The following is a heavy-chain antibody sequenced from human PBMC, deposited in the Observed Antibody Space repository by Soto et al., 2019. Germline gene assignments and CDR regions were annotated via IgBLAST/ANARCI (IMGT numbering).Heavy chain of an antibody. CDR2: IYKSATT. J-gene: IGHJ5*01. V-gene: IGHV4-30-4*01. Sequence: PSETLSLTCSVSGDSISNLDYLWAWIRQPPGQALEYIGYIYKSATTYYNPSFESRVAISVDTSKSQFSLNVTSVTAADTAVYFCARGRYCLTGRCFPNWFESWGQGALVTVSS. CDR1: GDSISNLDYL. D-gene: IGHD7-27*01. CDR3: ARGRYCLTGRCFPNWFES.